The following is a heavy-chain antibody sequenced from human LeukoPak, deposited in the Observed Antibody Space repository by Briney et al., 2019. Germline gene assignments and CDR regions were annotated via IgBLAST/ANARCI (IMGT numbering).Heavy chain of an antibody. CDR3: ARGQWLNNY. Sequence: SETLSLTCDVYGGSFSDYDWTWIRQPPGKGLEWIGEINHSGSTSYNPSLESGATISRDTFRKQFSLRLNSVTAADTAVYYCARGQWLNNYWGQGTLVTVSS. D-gene: IGHD6-19*01. CDR1: GGSFSDYD. CDR2: INHSGST. V-gene: IGHV4-34*01. J-gene: IGHJ4*02.